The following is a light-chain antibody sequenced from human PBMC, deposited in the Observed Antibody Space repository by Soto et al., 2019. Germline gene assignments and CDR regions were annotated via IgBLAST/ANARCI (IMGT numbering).Light chain of an antibody. CDR2: DVS. CDR3: SSYAGSDNRYV. CDR1: SSDVGGYNY. J-gene: IGLJ1*01. Sequence: TQPPSASGSPGQSVAISCTGTSSDVGGYNYVSWYQQHPGKAPKLIIYDVSQRPSGVPHRFSGSKSGNTASLTVSGLQVDDEADYYCSSYAGSDNRYVFGSGTKVTVL. V-gene: IGLV2-8*01.